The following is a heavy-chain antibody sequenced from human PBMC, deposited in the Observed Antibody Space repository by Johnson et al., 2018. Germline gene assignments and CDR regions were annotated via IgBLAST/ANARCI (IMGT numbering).Heavy chain of an antibody. D-gene: IGHD3-16*02. CDR2: TSNDEGIK. Sequence: QVQLVQSGGGVVQPGGSLRLSCSASGFSFSNHVMHWVRQAPGKGLEWVAVTSNDEGIKYYVDSVKGRFTISRDNSKGILYLQINSLRAEDTAVYYCATGAVSGFLYREFFQPWGQGTLVTGSS. CDR1: GFSFSNHV. CDR3: ATGAVSGFLYREFFQP. J-gene: IGHJ1*01. V-gene: IGHV3-30*03.